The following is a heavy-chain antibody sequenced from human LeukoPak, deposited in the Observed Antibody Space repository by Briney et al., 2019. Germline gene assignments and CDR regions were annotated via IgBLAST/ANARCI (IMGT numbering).Heavy chain of an antibody. Sequence: GGSLRLSCAASGFTFDDYGMHWVRQAPGKGLEWVSGISWNRGSIGYADSVKGRFTISRDTAKNSLYLQMNSLRPEDTALYYCAKGGAAADNYWYFDLWGRGTLVTASS. CDR3: AKGGAAADNYWYFDL. J-gene: IGHJ2*01. V-gene: IGHV3-9*01. CDR1: GFTFDDYG. CDR2: ISWNRGSI. D-gene: IGHD6-13*01.